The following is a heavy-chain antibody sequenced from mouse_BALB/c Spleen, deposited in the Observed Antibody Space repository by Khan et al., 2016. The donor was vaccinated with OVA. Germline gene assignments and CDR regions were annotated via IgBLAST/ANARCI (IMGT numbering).Heavy chain of an antibody. V-gene: IGHV2-2*02. J-gene: IGHJ3*01. CDR2: IWSGGSI. CDR3: ARNYDYDEGLAY. CDR1: GFSLTSYG. Sequence: VQLVESGPGLVQPSQSLSITCTVSGFSLTSYGVHWVRQSPGKGLEWLGVIWSGGSIDYNEAFISSLSISKDNSKSQVFFKMNSLQANDTAIYYCARNYDYDEGLAYWGQGTLVTVSA. D-gene: IGHD2-4*01.